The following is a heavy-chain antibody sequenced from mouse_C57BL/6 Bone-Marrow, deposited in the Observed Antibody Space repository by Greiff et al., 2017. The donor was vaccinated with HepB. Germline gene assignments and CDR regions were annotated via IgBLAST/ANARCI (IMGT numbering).Heavy chain of an antibody. J-gene: IGHJ2*01. CDR3: ARDDGYFLYDCDY. CDR2: IYPGSGST. CDR1: GYTFTSYW. V-gene: IGHV1-55*01. D-gene: IGHD2-3*01. Sequence: QVQLQQPGAELVKPGASVKLSCKASGYTFTSYWITWVKQRPGQGLEWIGDIYPGSGSTNYNEKFKSKATLTVDTSSSTAYMQLSSLTSEDSAVYYCARDDGYFLYDCDYWGQGTTLTVSS.